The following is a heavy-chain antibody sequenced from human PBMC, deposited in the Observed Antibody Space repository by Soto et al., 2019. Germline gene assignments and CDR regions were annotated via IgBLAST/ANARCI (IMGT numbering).Heavy chain of an antibody. CDR3: VRGEGRVGERVDP. J-gene: IGHJ5*02. D-gene: IGHD3-16*01. V-gene: IGHV4-31*02. Sequence: WTWIRQHPGKGLEWIGYIYYSGATYYSPSLKSRVSISVDTSKNQFSLNLTSVTAADTAVYYCVRGEGRVGERVDPWGQGTLVTVSS. CDR2: IYYSGAT.